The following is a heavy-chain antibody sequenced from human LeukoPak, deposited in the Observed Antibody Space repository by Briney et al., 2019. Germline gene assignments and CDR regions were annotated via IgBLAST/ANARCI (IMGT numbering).Heavy chain of an antibody. CDR3: AGYNGMDV. CDR1: GFTFSSYS. CDR2: ISSSSSTI. D-gene: IGHD6-13*01. J-gene: IGHJ6*02. Sequence: GGSLRLSCAASGFTFSSYSMNWVRQAPGKGLEWVSYISSSSSTIYYADSVKGRFTISRDNSKKTLYLQMNSLRAEDTAVYYCAGYNGMDVWGQGTTVTVSS. V-gene: IGHV3-48*01.